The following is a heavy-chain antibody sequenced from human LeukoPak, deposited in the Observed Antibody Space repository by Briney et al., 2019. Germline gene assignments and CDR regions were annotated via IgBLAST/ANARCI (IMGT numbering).Heavy chain of an antibody. CDR3: ARLTMIVVADWFDP. CDR2: INHSGST. Sequence: SETLSLTCAVYGGSFSGYYWSWIRQPPGKGLEWIGEINHSGSTSYNPSLKSRVTISVDTSKNQFSLKLSSVTAADTAVYYCARLTMIVVADWFDPWGQGTLVTVSS. D-gene: IGHD3-22*01. J-gene: IGHJ5*02. CDR1: GGSFSGYY. V-gene: IGHV4-34*01.